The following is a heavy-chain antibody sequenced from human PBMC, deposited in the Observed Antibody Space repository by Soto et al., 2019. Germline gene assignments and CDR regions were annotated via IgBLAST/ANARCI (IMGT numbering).Heavy chain of an antibody. CDR3: ATDKEQGLRGGGPYYYYYYMGV. J-gene: IGHJ6*03. D-gene: IGHD5-12*01. CDR1: GGTFSSYT. Sequence: SVKVSCKASGGTFSSYTISWVRQAPGQGLEWMGRIIPILGIANYAQKFQGRVTITADKSTSTAYMELSSLRSEDTAVYYCATDKEQGLRGGGPYYYYYYMGVWGKGTTVTVAS. V-gene: IGHV1-69*04. CDR2: IIPILGIA.